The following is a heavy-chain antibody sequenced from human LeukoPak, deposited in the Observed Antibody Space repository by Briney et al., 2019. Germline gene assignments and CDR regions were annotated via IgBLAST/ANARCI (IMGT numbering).Heavy chain of an antibody. CDR1: GGSISSGGYS. J-gene: IGHJ4*02. CDR3: ARDVVRDYFDY. D-gene: IGHD2-21*01. V-gene: IGHV4-30-2*01. CDR2: IYHSGST. Sequence: SETLSLTCAVSGGSISSGGYSWSWIRQPPGKGLEWIGYIYHSGSTYYNPSLKSRVTISVDRSKNQFSLKLSSVTAADTAVYYCARDVVRDYFDYWGQGTPVTVSS.